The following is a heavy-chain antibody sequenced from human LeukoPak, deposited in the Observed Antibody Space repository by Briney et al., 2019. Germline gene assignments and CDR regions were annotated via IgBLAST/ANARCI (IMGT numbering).Heavy chain of an antibody. Sequence: SETLSLTCTVSGGSISSGDYYWSWIRQPPGRGLEWIGYIYYSGSTYYNPSLKSRVTISVDTSKNQFSLKLSSVTAADTAVYYCARDQSTMVRGPSIHLYMDVWGKGTTVTVSS. V-gene: IGHV4-30-4*08. CDR2: IYYSGST. D-gene: IGHD3-10*01. CDR3: ARDQSTMVRGPSIHLYMDV. CDR1: GGSISSGDYY. J-gene: IGHJ6*03.